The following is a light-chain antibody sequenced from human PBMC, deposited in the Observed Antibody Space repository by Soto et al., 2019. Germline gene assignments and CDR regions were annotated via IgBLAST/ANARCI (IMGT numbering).Light chain of an antibody. CDR2: GAS. Sequence: EIVLTQSPGTLSLSPGERATLSCRASQSVSSNYIAWYQQNPGQAPRLLIYGASTRATGIPDRFSGSGSGTDFTLTISRLEPEDFAVYFRQQYGRSPPFAFGQGTKVDIK. CDR3: QQYGRSPPFA. V-gene: IGKV3-20*01. CDR1: QSVSSNY. J-gene: IGKJ2*01.